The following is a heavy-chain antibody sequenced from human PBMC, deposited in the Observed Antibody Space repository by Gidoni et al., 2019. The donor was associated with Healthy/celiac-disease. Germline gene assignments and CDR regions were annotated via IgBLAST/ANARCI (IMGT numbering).Heavy chain of an antibody. D-gene: IGHD6-6*01. Sequence: QVQLQESGPGLVKPSQTLSLTCPVPGGSISSGGYYRSGIRQHPGKGQEWIGYIYYSGSTYYNPSLKSRVTISVDTSKNKFSLKLSSVTAADTAVYYWARAGTRIAARPYGKDVWGQGTTVTVSS. V-gene: IGHV4-31*03. CDR3: ARAGTRIAARPYGKDV. CDR1: GGSISSGGYY. J-gene: IGHJ6*02. CDR2: IYYSGST.